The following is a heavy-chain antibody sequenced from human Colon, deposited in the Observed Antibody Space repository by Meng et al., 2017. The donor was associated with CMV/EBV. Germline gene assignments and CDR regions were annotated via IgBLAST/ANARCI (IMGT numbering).Heavy chain of an antibody. D-gene: IGHD6-13*01. Sequence: GESLKISCAASGFTLSNYEMQWVRQAPGKGLEWVAYISGSGNTIYYADSVKGRFTVSRDNAKNSLYLQMNSLKAEDAAVYYCARERGSWAELYYYYGLDVWGQGTTVTVSS. V-gene: IGHV3-48*03. CDR2: ISGSGNTI. CDR1: GFTLSNYE. J-gene: IGHJ6*02. CDR3: ARERGSWAELYYYYGLDV.